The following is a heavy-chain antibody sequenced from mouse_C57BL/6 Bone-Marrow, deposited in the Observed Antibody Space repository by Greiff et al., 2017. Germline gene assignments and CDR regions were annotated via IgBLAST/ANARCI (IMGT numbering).Heavy chain of an antibody. J-gene: IGHJ3*01. CDR2: IYPRSGNT. V-gene: IGHV1-81*01. Sequence: QVQLKQSGAELARPGASVKLSCKASGYTFTSYGISWVKQRTGQGLEWIGEIYPRSGNTYYNEKFKGKATLTADTSSSTAYMELRSLTSEDSAVYFCARGDYGNFEGFACWGQGALVTVS. D-gene: IGHD2-1*01. CDR3: ARGDYGNFEGFAC. CDR1: GYTFTSYG.